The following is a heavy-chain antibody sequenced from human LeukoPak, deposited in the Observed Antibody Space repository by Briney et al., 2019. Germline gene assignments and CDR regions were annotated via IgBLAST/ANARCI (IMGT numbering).Heavy chain of an antibody. CDR2: ISGSGAKA. CDR3: AKDPMWFGEGDYKYYMDV. V-gene: IGHV3-23*01. D-gene: IGHD3-10*01. CDR1: GFTVSSNY. Sequence: PGGSLRLSCAASGFTVSSNYMSWVRQAPGRGLEWVSGISGSGAKAYYSDSVKGRFTISRDNSKSILYLQMNSLRVEDTALYYCAKDPMWFGEGDYKYYMDVWGKGTTVTVSS. J-gene: IGHJ6*03.